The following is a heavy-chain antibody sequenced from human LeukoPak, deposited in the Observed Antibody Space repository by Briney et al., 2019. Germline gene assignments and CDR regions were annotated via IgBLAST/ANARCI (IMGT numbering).Heavy chain of an antibody. CDR2: ISSGDIVI. V-gene: IGHV3-48*03. J-gene: IGHJ6*02. CDR3: ARGSLAAYYNCWSMDV. D-gene: IGHD1-1*01. CDR1: GFTFSSYE. Sequence: PGGSLRLSCAASGFTFSSYEFNWVRQAPGKGLEWISHISSGDIVIYHADAVKGRFAISRDNAKNSVYLQLNSLRAEDTAVYYCARGSLAAYYNCWSMDVWGQGTTVTVSS.